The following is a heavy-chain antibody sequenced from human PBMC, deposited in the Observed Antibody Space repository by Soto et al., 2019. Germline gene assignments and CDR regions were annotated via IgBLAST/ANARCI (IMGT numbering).Heavy chain of an antibody. Sequence: RQMPGKGLEWMGIIYPGDSDTRYSPSFQGQVTISADKSISTAYLQWSSLKASDTAMYYCARHCRAPDSSGYEYDYYYGMDVWGQGTTVTVSS. D-gene: IGHD3-22*01. J-gene: IGHJ6*02. V-gene: IGHV5-51*01. CDR2: IYPGDSDT. CDR3: ARHCRAPDSSGYEYDYYYGMDV.